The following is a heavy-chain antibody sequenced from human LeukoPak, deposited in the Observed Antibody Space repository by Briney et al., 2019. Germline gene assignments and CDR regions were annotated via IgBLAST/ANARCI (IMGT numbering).Heavy chain of an antibody. J-gene: IGHJ4*02. D-gene: IGHD3-22*01. V-gene: IGHV3-48*01. CDR1: GFTFSTYS. CDR2: ISSSSSTI. Sequence: GGSLRLSCAASGFTFSTYSMNWVRQAPGKGLEWVSYISSSSSTIYYADSVKGRFTISRDNAKNSLYPQMNSLRAEDTAVYYCARGSTYYDSSGQVPFDYWGQGTLVTVSS. CDR3: ARGSTYYDSSGQVPFDY.